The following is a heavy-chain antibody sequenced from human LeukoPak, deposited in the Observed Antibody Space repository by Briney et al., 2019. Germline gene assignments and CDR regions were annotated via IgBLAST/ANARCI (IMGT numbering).Heavy chain of an antibody. CDR2: IYASGNT. J-gene: IGHJ3*02. Sequence: SKTLCLTPTVSGGSITSYNWSWIWQPAPKGLEWIGRIYASGNTNYNPSLKSRVTMSVDASKNQFSLKLTSLTATDTAVYYCARGTLRRDGYNHPFDIWGQGTMVTVSS. CDR1: GGSITSYN. V-gene: IGHV4-4*07. D-gene: IGHD5-24*01. CDR3: ARGTLRRDGYNHPFDI.